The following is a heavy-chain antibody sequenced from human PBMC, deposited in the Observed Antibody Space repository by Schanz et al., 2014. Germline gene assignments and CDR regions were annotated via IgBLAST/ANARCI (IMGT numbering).Heavy chain of an antibody. CDR3: AKSLESCPGGRCSRGYFDY. D-gene: IGHD2-8*02. CDR1: GFGFSSYS. CDR2: ISSSSSTR. V-gene: IGHV3-48*01. Sequence: EVQLVESGGGLIQPGGSLRLSCAASGFGFSSYSMNWVRQAPGKGLEWVSYISSSSSTRYYADSVKGRFTISRDNAKNSLFLQMNSLRAEDTAVYYCAKSLESCPGGRCSRGYFDYWGQGTLVTVSS. J-gene: IGHJ4*02.